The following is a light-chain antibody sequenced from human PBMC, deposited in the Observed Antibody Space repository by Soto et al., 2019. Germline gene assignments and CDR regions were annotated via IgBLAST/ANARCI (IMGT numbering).Light chain of an antibody. Sequence: EIVLTQSPATLSLSPGNRATLSCRASQSVSGYLAWYQQKPGQAPRLLIYDASNRATGIPARFSGSGSGTDFTLTITSLXXEXXXXXYCQQRSNWPSTFGGGTKVXI. CDR3: QQRSNWPST. J-gene: IGKJ4*01. CDR2: DAS. V-gene: IGKV3-11*01. CDR1: QSVSGY.